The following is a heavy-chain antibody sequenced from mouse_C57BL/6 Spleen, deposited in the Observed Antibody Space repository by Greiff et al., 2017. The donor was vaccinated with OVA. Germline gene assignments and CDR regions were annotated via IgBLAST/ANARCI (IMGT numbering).Heavy chain of an antibody. CDR2: ISSGSSTI. Sequence: EVKVVESGGGLVKPGGSLKLSCAASGFTFSDYGMHWVRQAPEKGLEWVAYISSGSSTIYYADTVKGRFTISRDNAKNTLFLQMTSLRSEDTAMYYCAREGITTFDYWGQGTTLTVSS. CDR3: AREGITTFDY. J-gene: IGHJ2*01. CDR1: GFTFSDYG. D-gene: IGHD2-4*01. V-gene: IGHV5-17*01.